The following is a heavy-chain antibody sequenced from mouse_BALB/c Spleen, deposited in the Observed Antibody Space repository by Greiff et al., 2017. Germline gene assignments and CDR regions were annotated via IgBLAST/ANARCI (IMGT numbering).Heavy chain of an antibody. CDR2: IRSKSNNYAT. CDR1: GFTFNTYA. CDR3: VRDKVSTTEAMDY. Sequence: EVQLVESGGGLVQPKGSLKLSCAASGFTFNTYAMNWVRQPPGKGLEWVARIRSKSNNYATYYADSVKDRFTISKDDSQSILYLQMNNLKTKDIAMYYCVRDKVSTTEAMDYWGQGTSVTVSS. V-gene: IGHV10-1*02. J-gene: IGHJ4*01. D-gene: IGHD2-4*01.